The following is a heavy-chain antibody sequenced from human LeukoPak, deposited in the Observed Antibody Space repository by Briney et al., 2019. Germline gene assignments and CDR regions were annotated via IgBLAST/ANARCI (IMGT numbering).Heavy chain of an antibody. V-gene: IGHV1-18*01. CDR3: ARVKSSSYYFDY. CDR2: ISAYNGST. Sequence: ASVKVSCKASGYTFISYGISWMRQAPGQGLEWMGWISAYNGSTNYAQKLQGRVTMTTDTSTSTAYMELRSLRSDDTAVYYCARVKSSSYYFDYWGQGTVVTVSS. D-gene: IGHD6-6*01. CDR1: GYTFISYG. J-gene: IGHJ4*02.